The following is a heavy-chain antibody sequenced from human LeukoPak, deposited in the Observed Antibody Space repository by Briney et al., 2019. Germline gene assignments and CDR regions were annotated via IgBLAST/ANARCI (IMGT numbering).Heavy chain of an antibody. Sequence: PSETLSLTCTVSGGSISSNYWNWIRQPAGKGLEWMGRIYTSGTTTYNPSLKSRVIMSVDTSKNQFSLKLSSVTAADTAVYYCARASSGTYYYFDYWGQGTLVTVSS. CDR2: IYTSGTT. CDR3: ARASSGTYYYFDY. J-gene: IGHJ4*02. V-gene: IGHV4-4*07. D-gene: IGHD1-26*01. CDR1: GGSISSNY.